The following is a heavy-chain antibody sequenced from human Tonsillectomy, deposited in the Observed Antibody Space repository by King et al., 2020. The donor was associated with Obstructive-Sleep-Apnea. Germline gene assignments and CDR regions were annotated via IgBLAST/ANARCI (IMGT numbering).Heavy chain of an antibody. CDR1: GFTFSTYS. V-gene: IGHV3-21*01. CDR3: ARSPSSSSPDY. CDR2: ISSSSDYI. D-gene: IGHD6-13*01. Sequence: VQLVESGGGLVKPGGSLRLSCAASGFTFSTYSMNWVSQAPGKGLDWVSSISSSSDYIYYADSVKGRFTVSRDNARNSLYLQMNSLRAEDTAVYYCARSPSSSSPDYWGQGTLVTVSS. J-gene: IGHJ4*02.